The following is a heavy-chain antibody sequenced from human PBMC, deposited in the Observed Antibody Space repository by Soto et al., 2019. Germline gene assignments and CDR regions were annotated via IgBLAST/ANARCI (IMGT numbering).Heavy chain of an antibody. CDR1: GFTFSNAW. J-gene: IGHJ4*02. CDR2: IKSKTDGGTT. V-gene: IGHV3-15*01. CDR3: TTRKRALVQDDFDY. D-gene: IGHD1-1*01. Sequence: GGSLRLSCAASGFTFSNAWMSWVRQAPGKGLEWVGRIKSKTDGGTTDYAAPVKGRFTISRDDSKNTLYLQMNSLKTEDTAVYYCTTRKRALVQDDFDYWGQGTLVTVSS.